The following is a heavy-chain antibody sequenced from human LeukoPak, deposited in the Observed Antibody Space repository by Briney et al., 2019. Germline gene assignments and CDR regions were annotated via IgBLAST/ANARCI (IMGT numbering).Heavy chain of an antibody. Sequence: GGSLRLSCAASGFTFSTYTMYWVRHPPGKRLEWVSIIGSSGGGIHYADSVEGRFTISRDNSKNALYLQMNSPRVEDTAVYYCAIDPNWGTHSWGQGVLVTVSS. J-gene: IGHJ4*02. D-gene: IGHD7-27*01. CDR2: IGSSGGGI. V-gene: IGHV3-23*01. CDR3: AIDPNWGTHS. CDR1: GFTFSTYT.